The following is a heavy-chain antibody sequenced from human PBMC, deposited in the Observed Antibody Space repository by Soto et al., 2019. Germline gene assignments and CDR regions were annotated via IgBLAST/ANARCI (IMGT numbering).Heavy chain of an antibody. Sequence: EVQLVESGGGLVKPGGSLRLSCAASGFTFSRYGMSWVRQAPGKGLEWVASISMTTSYVYYADSVKGRFSISRDNATKIMSLEMYALRTEDTAVYYCARAPSGGRVGNWFESWGQGTLVTVSS. J-gene: IGHJ5*01. CDR2: ISMTTSYV. D-gene: IGHD3-10*01. CDR1: GFTFSRYG. CDR3: ARAPSGGRVGNWFES. V-gene: IGHV3-21*01.